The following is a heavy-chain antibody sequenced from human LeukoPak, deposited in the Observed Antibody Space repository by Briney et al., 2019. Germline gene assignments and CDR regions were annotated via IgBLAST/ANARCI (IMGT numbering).Heavy chain of an antibody. CDR2: MNPNSGNT. J-gene: IGHJ4*02. CDR3: ARSSSSWYPYFDY. Sequence: ASVNVSCKASGYSFTSYDINWVRQATGQGLEWMGWMNPNSGNTGYAQKFQGRVTMTRNTSISTAYMELSSLRSEDTAVYYCARSSSSWYPYFDYWGQGTLVTVSS. V-gene: IGHV1-8*01. D-gene: IGHD6-13*01. CDR1: GYSFTSYD.